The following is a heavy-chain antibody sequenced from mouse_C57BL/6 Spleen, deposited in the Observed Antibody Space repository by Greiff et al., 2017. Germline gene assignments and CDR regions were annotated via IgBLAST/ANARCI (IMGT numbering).Heavy chain of an antibody. V-gene: IGHV1-53*01. Sequence: QVQLQQPGTELVKPGASVKLSCKASGYTFTSYWMHWVKQRPGQGLEWIGNINPSNGGTNYNEKFKSKATLTVDKSSSTAYMHLSSLTSEDSAVYYCARSTPFTTVVDYWGQGTTLTVSS. CDR1: GYTFTSYW. J-gene: IGHJ2*01. CDR2: INPSNGGT. D-gene: IGHD1-1*01. CDR3: ARSTPFTTVVDY.